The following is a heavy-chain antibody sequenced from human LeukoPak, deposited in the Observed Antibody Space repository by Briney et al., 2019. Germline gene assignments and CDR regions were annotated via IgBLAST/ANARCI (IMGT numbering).Heavy chain of an antibody. J-gene: IGHJ4*02. Sequence: GGSLRLSCVAYGFRFGDYGMSWVRHAPGKGLEWVSGINWNGGSTGYADSVKGRFTISRDNAKNSLYLRMNSLRAEDTALYYCARGGSTGWYSFDYWGQGTLVTVSS. D-gene: IGHD6-19*01. V-gene: IGHV3-20*04. CDR3: ARGGSTGWYSFDY. CDR2: INWNGGST. CDR1: GFRFGDYG.